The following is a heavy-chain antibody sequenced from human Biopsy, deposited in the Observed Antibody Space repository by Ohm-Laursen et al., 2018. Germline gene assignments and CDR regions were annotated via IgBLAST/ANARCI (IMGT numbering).Heavy chain of an antibody. D-gene: IGHD1-1*01. V-gene: IGHV1-24*01. J-gene: IGHJ4*02. CDR3: AADINVWNVNY. Sequence: SVKVSCKVSGYTLTELSMHWVRQAPGKRLEWMGGFAPENGKTVYAQNFQARVSVTEDTSTDTAYMELRSLRSEDTAVYYCAADINVWNVNYWGQGTQVTVSS. CDR2: FAPENGKT. CDR1: GYTLTELS.